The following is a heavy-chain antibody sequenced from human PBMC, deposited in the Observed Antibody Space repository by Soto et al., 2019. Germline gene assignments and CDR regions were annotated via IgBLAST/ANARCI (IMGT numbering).Heavy chain of an antibody. CDR1: GGSFSSLV. D-gene: IGHD4-17*01. Sequence: SVKVSCKASGGSFSSLVISWLRQAPGQGPEWMGGINPMLGVANFAQKFQDRVTITADESTTTAYMELSSLRSEDTAVYYCARGLAQFDPWGQGTLVTVSS. CDR2: INPMLGVA. V-gene: IGHV1-69*10. J-gene: IGHJ5*02. CDR3: ARGLAQFDP.